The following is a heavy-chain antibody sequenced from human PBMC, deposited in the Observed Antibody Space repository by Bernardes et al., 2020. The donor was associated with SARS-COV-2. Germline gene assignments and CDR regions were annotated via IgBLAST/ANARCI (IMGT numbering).Heavy chain of an antibody. CDR2: FDPEEGET. D-gene: IGHD2-2*01. CDR1: GYTLTKLS. CDR3: ARDGPGGDIVLVPAAWFDP. J-gene: IGHJ5*02. Sequence: ASVKVSCKVSGYTLTKLSIHWVRQAPGKGLEWMGGFDPEEGETIYAQRFQGRVTMTEDTFRDTAYMELSSLYSEDTAVYYCARDGPGGDIVLVPAAWFDPWGQATLVPVPS. V-gene: IGHV1-24*01.